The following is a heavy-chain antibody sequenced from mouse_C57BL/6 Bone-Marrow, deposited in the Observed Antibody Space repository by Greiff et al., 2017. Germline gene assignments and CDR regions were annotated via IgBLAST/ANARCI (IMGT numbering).Heavy chain of an antibody. V-gene: IGHV1-36*01. Sequence: VQLKESGPVLVKPGPSVKISCKASGFTFTDYYMHWVKQSHGKSLEWIGLVYPYNGGTSYNQKFKGKATLTVDTSSSTAYMELNSLTSEDSAVYYCAGLITTVVADWYFDVWGTGTTVTVSS. D-gene: IGHD1-1*01. CDR2: VYPYNGGT. CDR3: AGLITTVVADWYFDV. CDR1: GFTFTDYY. J-gene: IGHJ1*03.